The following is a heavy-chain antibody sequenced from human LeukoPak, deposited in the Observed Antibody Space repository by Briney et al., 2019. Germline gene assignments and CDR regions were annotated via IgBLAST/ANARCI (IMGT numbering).Heavy chain of an antibody. Sequence: HSETLSLTCTVSGGSISSYYWSWIRQPPGKRLEWIGHIYYSGSTNYNPSLKSRVTISVDTSKNQFSLKLSSVTAADTAVYYCASRSSIWSGYQDTLYYFDSWGQGTLVTVSS. CDR1: GGSISSYY. V-gene: IGHV4-59*01. D-gene: IGHD3-3*01. CDR3: ASRSSIWSGYQDTLYYFDS. J-gene: IGHJ4*02. CDR2: IYYSGST.